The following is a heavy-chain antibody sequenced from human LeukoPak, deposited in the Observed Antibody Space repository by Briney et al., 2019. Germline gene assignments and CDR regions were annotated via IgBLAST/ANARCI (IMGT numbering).Heavy chain of an antibody. Sequence: GGSLRLSCAASGFSFSSYSMSWVRLTPGKGLEWVSSISKSNAYIYYADSVKGRFTLSRGNGKNSLYLQMNSLRAEDTAVYYCARGGYCNSSSCYVIDWGQGTPITVSS. CDR1: GFSFSSYS. V-gene: IGHV3-21*01. D-gene: IGHD2-2*01. CDR3: ARGGYCNSSSCYVID. J-gene: IGHJ4*02. CDR2: ISKSNAYI.